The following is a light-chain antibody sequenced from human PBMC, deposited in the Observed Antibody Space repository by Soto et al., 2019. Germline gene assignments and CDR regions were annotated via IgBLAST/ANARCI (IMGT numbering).Light chain of an antibody. CDR3: HQYGSSPPWT. Sequence: EVVMTQSPATLSVSPGDRATLSCRASQSVDTNVAWYQQKPGQAPRLLVYGASTRATGIPARFTGIGSGTDFTLTISGLQSDDFAIYYCHQYGSSPPWTFGQGTKVEIK. V-gene: IGKV3-15*01. J-gene: IGKJ1*01. CDR1: QSVDTN. CDR2: GAS.